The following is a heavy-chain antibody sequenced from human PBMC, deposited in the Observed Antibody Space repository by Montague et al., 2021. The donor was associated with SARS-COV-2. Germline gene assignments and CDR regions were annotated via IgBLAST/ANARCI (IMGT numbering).Heavy chain of an antibody. CDR3: VKDVDAWGYNLFDY. V-gene: IGHV3-23*01. CDR2: ISGESGGT. CDR1: GLMFSNYA. J-gene: IGHJ4*02. Sequence: FLSLSFSASGLMFSNYAMTWVRQAPGKGLEWVSTISGESGGTYYADSVKGRFTISRDNSKYTLYLQMDSLRAEDTAVYYCVKDVDAWGYNLFDYWGQGTLVTVSS. D-gene: IGHD1-14*01.